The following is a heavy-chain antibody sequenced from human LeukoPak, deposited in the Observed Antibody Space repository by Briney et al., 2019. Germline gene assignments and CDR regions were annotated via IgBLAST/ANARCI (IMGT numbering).Heavy chain of an antibody. CDR2: ISAYNGNT. Sequence: ASVKVSCKASGYTFTSYGISWVRQAPGQGLEWMGWISAYNGNTNYAQKLQGRVTMTTDTSTSTAYMELRSLRSDDTAVYYCARSASFRYYDFWSGYYEPYYFDYWGQGTLVTASS. D-gene: IGHD3-3*01. CDR1: GYTFTSYG. J-gene: IGHJ4*02. CDR3: ARSASFRYYDFWSGYYEPYYFDY. V-gene: IGHV1-18*01.